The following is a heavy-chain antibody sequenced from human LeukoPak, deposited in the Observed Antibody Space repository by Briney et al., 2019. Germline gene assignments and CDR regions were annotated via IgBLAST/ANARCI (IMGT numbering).Heavy chain of an antibody. CDR2: ISGSGGST. CDR1: GFTFSSYG. D-gene: IGHD2-15*01. V-gene: IGHV3-23*01. Sequence: GGSLRLSCAASGFTFSSYGMSWVRQAPGKGLEWVSAISGSGGSTYYADSVKGRLTISRDNSKNTLYLQMNSLRAEDTAVYYCAKGQLVVVAATHFDYWGQGTLVTVSS. CDR3: AKGQLVVVAATHFDY. J-gene: IGHJ4*02.